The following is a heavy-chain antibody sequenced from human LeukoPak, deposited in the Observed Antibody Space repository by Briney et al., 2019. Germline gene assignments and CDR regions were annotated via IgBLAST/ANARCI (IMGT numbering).Heavy chain of an antibody. CDR1: GYTFTDYY. CDR2: INPNSGDT. V-gene: IGHV1-2*04. J-gene: IGHJ1*01. CDR3: ARGSPVAAAGTAYFHH. D-gene: IGHD6-13*01. Sequence: ASVKVSCKAPGYTFTDYYMHWVRQAPGQGLEWMGWINPNSGDTNFAQEFQGWVTMTRDTSISTAYIELSRSRSDDTAMYYCARGSPVAAAGTAYFHHWGQGTLVTVSS.